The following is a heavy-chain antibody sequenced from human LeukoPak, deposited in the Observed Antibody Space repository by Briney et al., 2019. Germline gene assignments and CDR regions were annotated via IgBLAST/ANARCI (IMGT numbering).Heavy chain of an antibody. Sequence: GGSLRLSCAASGFTFSSDEMNSVRQAPGKGLEWVSYISSSGATIYHADSVTQGRFTISRDNAKNSMYLQMNSLRAEDTAVYYCARAVGTMDALDIWGQGTMVTVSS. CDR3: ARAVGTMDALDI. D-gene: IGHD1-26*01. J-gene: IGHJ3*02. CDR2: ISSSGATI. V-gene: IGHV3-48*03. CDR1: GFTFSSDE.